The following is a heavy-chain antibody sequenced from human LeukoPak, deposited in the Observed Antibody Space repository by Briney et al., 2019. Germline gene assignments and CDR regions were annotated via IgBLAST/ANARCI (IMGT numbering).Heavy chain of an antibody. Sequence: GGSLRLSGAGSGFTVSSDDMHWVREVRGKGVQWVSAVTTAGDTFYPGSVMGRLTTSRENAKNSFYLQMNSLRAGDTAVYYCARVRRDSSGWYHVDYWGQGTLVTVSS. CDR3: ARVRRDSSGWYHVDY. CDR1: GFTVSSDD. D-gene: IGHD6-19*01. CDR2: VTTAGDT. J-gene: IGHJ4*02. V-gene: IGHV3-13*01.